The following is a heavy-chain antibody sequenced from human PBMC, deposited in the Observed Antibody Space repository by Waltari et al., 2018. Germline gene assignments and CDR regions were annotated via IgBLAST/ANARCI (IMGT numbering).Heavy chain of an antibody. CDR3: ARQRPAALVAWFDS. CDR1: GDSISRSDYY. J-gene: IGHJ5*01. Sequence: QLQLQESGPGLVKPSETLSLSCTVSGDSISRSDYYWGWIRQPPGKGLEWMGRVDDSGISYYDPSLKSRVDISTDTAKNQLSLRLTSVTASDSAVYHCARQRPAALVAWFDSWGQGTPVIVSS. V-gene: IGHV4-39*07. D-gene: IGHD2-2*01. CDR2: VDDSGIS.